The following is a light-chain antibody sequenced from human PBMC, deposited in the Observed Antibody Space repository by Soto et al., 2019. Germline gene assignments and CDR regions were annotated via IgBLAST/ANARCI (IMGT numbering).Light chain of an antibody. Sequence: VLTQPPSASGTPRQKVFISCSGSSSNIGGTNYAYWYQQLPGAAPKLLMHSNNLRPSGVPERISGSKFGTAASLAISGLRSEDEAVYYCASWDDRLGAVIFGGGTKVTVL. CDR2: SNN. CDR3: ASWDDRLGAVI. V-gene: IGLV1-47*02. CDR1: SSNIGGTNY. J-gene: IGLJ2*01.